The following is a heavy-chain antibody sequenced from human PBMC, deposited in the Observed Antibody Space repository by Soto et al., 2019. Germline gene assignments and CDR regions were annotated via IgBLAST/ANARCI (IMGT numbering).Heavy chain of an antibody. CDR2: ISSDGSSI. CDR1: GFTLSYHW. V-gene: IGHV3-74*01. D-gene: IGHD1-26*01. J-gene: IGHJ4*02. Sequence: VQLVESGEGLVQPGGSLRLSCAASGFTLSYHWIHWVRQAPGKGLVWVSRISSDGSSIVYADSVKGRFTLSRDNAKNTLYLQMNSLRAEDTAVYYCARVGGGGSGSYFDSWDQGTLVTVSS. CDR3: ARVGGGGSGSYFDS.